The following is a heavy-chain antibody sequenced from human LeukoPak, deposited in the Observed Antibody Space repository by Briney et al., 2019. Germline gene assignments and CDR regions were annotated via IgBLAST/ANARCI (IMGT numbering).Heavy chain of an antibody. CDR3: AKGHYYGSGSLDY. J-gene: IGHJ4*02. Sequence: GGSLRLSCAASGFTFYKFVMTWVRQAPGSGLEWVSSISGSGGRTYYADSVKGRITISRDNSENTLYLQMNSLRAEDTAVYYCAKGHYYGSGSLDYWGQGTLVTVSS. V-gene: IGHV3-23*01. CDR2: ISGSGGRT. CDR1: GFTFYKFV. D-gene: IGHD3-10*01.